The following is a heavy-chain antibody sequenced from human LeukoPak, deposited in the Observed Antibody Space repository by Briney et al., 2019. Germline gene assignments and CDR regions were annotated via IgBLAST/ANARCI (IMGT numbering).Heavy chain of an antibody. V-gene: IGHV4-34*01. CDR1: DASISNYY. Sequence: SETLSLTCTVSDASISNYYWSWIRQPPGKGLEWIGEINHSGSANYNPSLKSRVTISVDTPKNQFSLKLSSVTAADTAVYHCASLRERSYYARGFDYWGRGTLVTVSS. CDR3: ASLRERSYYARGFDY. CDR2: INHSGSA. D-gene: IGHD1-26*01. J-gene: IGHJ4*02.